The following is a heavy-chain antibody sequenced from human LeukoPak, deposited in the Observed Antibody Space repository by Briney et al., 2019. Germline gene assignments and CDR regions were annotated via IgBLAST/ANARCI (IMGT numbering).Heavy chain of an antibody. D-gene: IGHD6-13*01. Sequence: GGSLRLSCAASGFTFSDYYMTWIRQLPGKGLEWLSYISSRGTTIYSADSVKGRFTISRDNAKNSLYLQMDSLRAEDTAVYYCATGSVRYSASWYSQEGDYWGQGTLVTVSS. J-gene: IGHJ4*02. CDR1: GFTFSDYY. CDR3: ATGSVRYSASWYSQEGDY. CDR2: ISSRGTTI. V-gene: IGHV3-11*01.